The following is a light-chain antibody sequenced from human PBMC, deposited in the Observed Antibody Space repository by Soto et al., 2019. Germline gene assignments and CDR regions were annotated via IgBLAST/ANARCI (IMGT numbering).Light chain of an antibody. J-gene: IGKJ1*01. V-gene: IGKV3-15*01. CDR3: QQYYNWPRT. CDR1: QSLGSD. Sequence: EIVLTQSPGTLCLCPGDTSTLSCGASQSLGSDLAWYQQKPGQAPRLLIFGASARPTGIPARISGSGSGTEFTLTISSLRSEDFAVYFCQQYYNWPRTCGQGTKVDIK. CDR2: GAS.